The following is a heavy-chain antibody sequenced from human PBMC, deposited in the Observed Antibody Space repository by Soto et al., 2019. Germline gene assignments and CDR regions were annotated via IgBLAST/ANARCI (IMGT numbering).Heavy chain of an antibody. V-gene: IGHV1-69*13. CDR3: ARQTYYYGSGSHQYYYYYGMDV. D-gene: IGHD3-10*01. J-gene: IGHJ6*02. CDR1: GGTFSSYA. Sequence: SVKVSCKASGGTFSSYAISWVRQAPGQGLEWMGGIIPIFGTANYAQKFQGRVTITADESTSTAYMELSSLRSEDTAVYYCARQTYYYGSGSHQYYYYYGMDVWG. CDR2: IIPIFGTA.